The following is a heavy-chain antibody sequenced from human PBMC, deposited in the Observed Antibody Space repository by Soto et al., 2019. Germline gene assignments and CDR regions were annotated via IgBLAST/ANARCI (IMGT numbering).Heavy chain of an antibody. Sequence: EVQLVESGGGLVQPGGSLRLSCAASGFTFSYYWMHWVRQAPGKGLVWISRIKSDRTTTTYADSVKGRFTISRDNAKNTLYLQMNSLRAEDTAVYYCARAADDSSGYQTFWGQGTLVTVSP. J-gene: IGHJ4*02. CDR3: ARAADDSSGYQTF. V-gene: IGHV3-74*01. D-gene: IGHD3-22*01. CDR1: GFTFSYYW. CDR2: IKSDRTTT.